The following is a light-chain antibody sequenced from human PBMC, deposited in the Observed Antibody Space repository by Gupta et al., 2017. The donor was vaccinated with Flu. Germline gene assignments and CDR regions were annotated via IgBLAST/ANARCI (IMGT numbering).Light chain of an antibody. Sequence: SALTQPASVSGPPAPSITISCTGTTSDVGGYNYVSWYQQHPGKAPKLMIYEVTNRPSGLSTRFSGSKSGNTASLTISGLQAEDEAEYYCSSYASSGTLIFGSGTKVTVL. J-gene: IGLJ1*01. V-gene: IGLV2-14*01. CDR2: EVT. CDR1: TSDVGGYNY. CDR3: SSYASSGTLI.